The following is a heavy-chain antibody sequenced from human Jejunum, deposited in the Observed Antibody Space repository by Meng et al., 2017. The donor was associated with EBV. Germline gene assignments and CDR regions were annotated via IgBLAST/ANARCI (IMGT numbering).Heavy chain of an antibody. J-gene: IGHJ4*02. D-gene: IGHD2-21*02. Sequence: GPLVQSGVAGKKPGASVKVSCKTSGYTFTRYGISWVRQAPGHGPEWMGWITVYNGNTNYAPRLQGRVTMTTDLSTSTAYMELRSLRSDDTAVYYCAREDCGGGCRQTFDYWGQGTLVTVSS. CDR1: GYTFTRYG. V-gene: IGHV1-18*01. CDR2: ITVYNGNT. CDR3: AREDCGGGCRQTFDY.